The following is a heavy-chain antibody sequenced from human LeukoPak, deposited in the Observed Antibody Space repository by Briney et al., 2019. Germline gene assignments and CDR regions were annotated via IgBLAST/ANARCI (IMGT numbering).Heavy chain of an antibody. Sequence: GGSLRLSCAASGFSFSTYAMSWVRRAPAGALEWVSRINSDGSSTSYADSVKGRFTISRDNAKNTLYLQMNSLRAEDTAVYYCARVSSGSYFGYYYYYMDVWGKGTTVTVSS. CDR1: GFSFSTYA. J-gene: IGHJ6*03. V-gene: IGHV3-74*01. CDR2: INSDGSST. D-gene: IGHD1-26*01. CDR3: ARVSSGSYFGYYYYYMDV.